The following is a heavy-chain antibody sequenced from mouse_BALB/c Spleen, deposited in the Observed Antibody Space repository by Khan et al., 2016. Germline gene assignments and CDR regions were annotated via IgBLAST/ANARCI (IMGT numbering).Heavy chain of an antibody. V-gene: IGHV4-1*02. CDR1: GCDFSRYW. CDR2: INSDSSTI. Sequence: EVKLLESGGGLVQPGGSLKLSCAASGCDFSRYWMNWVRQAPGKGLEWIGEINSDSSTINYTPSLKDKFIISRNNDKHMLYLLKSIVRSEDTALYYCSREYYYAWFPYWGQGTLVTVSA. D-gene: IGHD1-1*01. J-gene: IGHJ3*01. CDR3: SREYYYAWFPY.